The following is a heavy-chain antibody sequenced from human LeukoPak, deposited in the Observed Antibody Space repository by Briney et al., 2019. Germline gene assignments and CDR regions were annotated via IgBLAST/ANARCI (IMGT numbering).Heavy chain of an antibody. CDR3: ARDSPAPTYDLGAAFDI. D-gene: IGHD3-16*01. V-gene: IGHV1-69*05. Sequence: SVKVSCKASGGTFSSYAISCVRQAPGQELEWMGRIIPIFGTANSAQKFQGRVTITTDESTSTAYTELSSLRSEDTAVYYCARDSPAPTYDLGAAFDIWGQGTMVTVSS. J-gene: IGHJ3*02. CDR1: GGTFSSYA. CDR2: IIPIFGTA.